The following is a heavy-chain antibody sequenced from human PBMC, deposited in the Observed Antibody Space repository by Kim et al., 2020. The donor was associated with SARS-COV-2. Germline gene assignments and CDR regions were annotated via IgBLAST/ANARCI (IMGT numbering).Heavy chain of an antibody. CDR2: IYYSGST. D-gene: IGHD3-22*01. CDR3: ARGNVDYDSSGYAAYYFDY. Sequence: SETLSLTCTVSGGSISSGGYYWSWIRQHPGKGLEWIGYIYYSGSTYYNPSLKSRVTISVDTSKNQFSLKLSSVTAADTAVYYCARGNVDYDSSGYAAYYFDYCGQGTLVTVSS. CDR1: GGSISSGGYY. J-gene: IGHJ4*02. V-gene: IGHV4-31*03.